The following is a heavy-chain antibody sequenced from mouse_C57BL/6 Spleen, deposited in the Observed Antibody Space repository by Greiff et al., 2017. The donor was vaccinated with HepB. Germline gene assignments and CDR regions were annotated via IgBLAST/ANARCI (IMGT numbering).Heavy chain of an antibody. CDR3: ARLYGNYLDY. V-gene: IGHV1-42*01. J-gene: IGHJ2*01. CDR2: INPSTGGT. Sequence: VQLKESGPELVKPGASVKISCKASGYSFTGYYMNWVKQSPEKSLEWIGEINPSTGGTTYNQKFKAKATLTVDKSSSTAYMQLKSLTSEDSAVYYCARLYGNYLDYWGQGTTLTVSS. CDR1: GYSFTGYY. D-gene: IGHD2-1*01.